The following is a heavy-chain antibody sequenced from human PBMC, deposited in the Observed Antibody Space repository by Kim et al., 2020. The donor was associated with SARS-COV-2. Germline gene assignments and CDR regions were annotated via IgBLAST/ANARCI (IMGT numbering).Heavy chain of an antibody. J-gene: IGHJ4*02. CDR3: ARGRGYGGNSEVFYFDY. D-gene: IGHD2-21*02. V-gene: IGHV4-34*01. Sequence: LKSRVTISVDTSKNQFSLKLSSVTAADPAVYYCARGRGYGGNSEVFYFDYWGQGTLVTVSS.